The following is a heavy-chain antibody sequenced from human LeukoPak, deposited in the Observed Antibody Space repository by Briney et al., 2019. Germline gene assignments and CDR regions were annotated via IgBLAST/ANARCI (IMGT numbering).Heavy chain of an antibody. CDR1: GFTLSSFG. J-gene: IGHJ5*02. V-gene: IGHV3-30*03. CDR3: ALDGGYYDSSGFTAA. Sequence: PGGSLRLSCAASGFTLSSFGMSWVRQAPGKGLEWVAVITYDGSNKHYADSVKGRFTISRDNSRNTLYLQMNSLRTEDTAVYYCALDGGYYDSSGFTAAWGQGTLVTVSS. D-gene: IGHD3-22*01. CDR2: ITYDGSNK.